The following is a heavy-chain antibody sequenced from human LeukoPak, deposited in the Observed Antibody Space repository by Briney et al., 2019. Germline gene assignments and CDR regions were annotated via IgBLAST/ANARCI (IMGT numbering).Heavy chain of an antibody. CDR2: IYASGST. CDR3: ARGIAAAAGILDY. Sequence: SETLSLTCAVYGGSFSGYYWSWIRQPAGKGLEWIGRIYASGSTDYNPSLKSRLTMSVDTSKNQFSLKLSSVTAADTAVYYCARGIAAAAGILDYWGQGTLVTVSS. V-gene: IGHV4-59*10. J-gene: IGHJ4*02. CDR1: GGSFSGYY. D-gene: IGHD6-13*01.